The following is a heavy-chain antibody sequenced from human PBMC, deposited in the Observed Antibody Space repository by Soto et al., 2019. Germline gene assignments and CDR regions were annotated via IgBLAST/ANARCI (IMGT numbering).Heavy chain of an antibody. CDR1: GFSLSTSGVG. D-gene: IGHD3-9*01. CDR3: AHKGPEDWPLDY. CDR2: IYWDDSK. Sequence: QITLKEYGPTLVRPTQTLTLTCAFSGFSLSTSGVGVGWIRQPPGKALEWLAVIYWDDSKHYSPSLRSRLTITKDTSKNQVVLTMTNMDPMDTVTYYCAHKGPEDWPLDYWGQGTLVTVSS. V-gene: IGHV2-5*02. J-gene: IGHJ4*02.